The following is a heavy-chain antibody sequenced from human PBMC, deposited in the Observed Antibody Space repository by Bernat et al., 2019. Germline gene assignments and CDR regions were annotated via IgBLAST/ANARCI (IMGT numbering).Heavy chain of an antibody. CDR2: ISSSSSYI. D-gene: IGHD6-13*01. J-gene: IGHJ6*02. Sequence: EVQLVESGGGLVKPGGSLRLSCAASGFTFSSYSMNWVRQAPGKGLEWVSSISSSSSYIYYADSVKGRFTISRDNAKNSLYLQMNSLRAEETAVYYCARDQQSPALYYGMDVWGQGTTVTVSS. CDR3: ARDQQSPALYYGMDV. V-gene: IGHV3-21*01. CDR1: GFTFSSYS.